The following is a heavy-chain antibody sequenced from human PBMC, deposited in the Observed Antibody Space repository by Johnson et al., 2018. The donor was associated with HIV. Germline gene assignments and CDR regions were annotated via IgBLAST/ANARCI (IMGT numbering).Heavy chain of an antibody. CDR1: GFTFSSYG. CDR2: ISYDGSNK. J-gene: IGHJ3*02. CDR3: ARDQSSRQAFDI. D-gene: IGHD6-6*01. V-gene: IGHV3-30*03. Sequence: QMQLVESGGGVVQPGRSLRLSCAASGFTFSSYGMHWVRQAPGKGLEWVAVISYDGSNKYYPGSVKGRFTISRENAKNSLYLQMNSLRAGDTAVYYCARDQSSRQAFDIWGQGTMVTVSS.